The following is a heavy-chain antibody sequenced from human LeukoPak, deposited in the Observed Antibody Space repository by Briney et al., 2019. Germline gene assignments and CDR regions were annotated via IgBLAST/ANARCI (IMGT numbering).Heavy chain of an antibody. J-gene: IGHJ5*02. D-gene: IGHD6-13*01. CDR2: IYYSGST. CDR1: GGSISSGGYY. Sequence: PSETLSLTCTVSGGSISSGGYYWSWIRQHPGKGLEWIGDIYYSGSTYYNPSLKSRVTISVDTSKNQFSLKLSSVTAADTAVYYCARVRGVAAARFDPWGQGTLVTVSS. CDR3: ARVRGVAAARFDP. V-gene: IGHV4-31*03.